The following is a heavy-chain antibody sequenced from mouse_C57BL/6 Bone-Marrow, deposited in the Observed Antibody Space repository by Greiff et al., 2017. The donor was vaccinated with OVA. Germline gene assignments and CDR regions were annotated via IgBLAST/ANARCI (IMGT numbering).Heavy chain of an antibody. CDR2: IRSKSNNYAT. Sequence: EVQRVESGGGLVQPKGSLKLSCAASGFSFNTYAMNWVRQAPGKGLEWVARIRSKSNNYATYYADSVKDRFTISRDDSESKLYLQMNNLKTEDTAMYYCAFYSNYVMDYWGQGTSVTVSS. J-gene: IGHJ4*01. CDR1: GFSFNTYA. V-gene: IGHV10-1*01. D-gene: IGHD2-5*01. CDR3: AFYSNYVMDY.